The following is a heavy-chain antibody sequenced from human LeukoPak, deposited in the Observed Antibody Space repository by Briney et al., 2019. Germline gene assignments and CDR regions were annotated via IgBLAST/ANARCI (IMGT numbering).Heavy chain of an antibody. CDR3: ARRQNFMAVIDY. CDR1: GDSFTSYW. V-gene: IGHV5-51*01. J-gene: IGHJ4*02. D-gene: IGHD5-24*01. CDR2: IYPGDSDT. Sequence: RGESLKISCKGSGDSFTSYWIGWVRQMPGKGLEWMGIIYPGDSDTRYNPSFQGQVTISADKSISTAYLQWSSLKASDTAMYYCARRQNFMAVIDYWGQGTLVTVSS.